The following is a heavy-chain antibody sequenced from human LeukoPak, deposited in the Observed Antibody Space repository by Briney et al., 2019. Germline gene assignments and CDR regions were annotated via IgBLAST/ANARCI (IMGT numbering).Heavy chain of an antibody. D-gene: IGHD2-15*01. V-gene: IGHV1-2*02. CDR1: GYTFTGYY. J-gene: IGHJ6*04. CDR3: ARGVGYCSGGSCFQPNGLDV. Sequence: GASVKVSCKASGYTFTGYYMHWVRQAPGQGLEWMGWINPNSGGTNYAQKFQGRVTMTRDTSISTAYMELSRLRSDDTAVYYCARGVGYCSGGSCFQPNGLDVWGKGTTVTISS. CDR2: INPNSGGT.